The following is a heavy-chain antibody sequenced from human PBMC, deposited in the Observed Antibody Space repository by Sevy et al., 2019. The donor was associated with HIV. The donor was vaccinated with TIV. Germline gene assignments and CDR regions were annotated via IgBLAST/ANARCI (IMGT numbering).Heavy chain of an antibody. CDR1: GFTFSSYA. V-gene: IGHV3-23*01. J-gene: IGHJ6*02. CDR3: AKDLGYDFWSGYYVVHYYYGMDV. D-gene: IGHD3-3*01. CDR2: ISGSGGST. Sequence: GSLRLSCAASGFTFSSYAMSWVRQAPGKGLEWVSAISGSGGSTYYAGSVKGRFTISRDNSKNTLYLQMNSLRAEDTAVYYCAKDLGYDFWSGYYVVHYYYGMDVWGQGTTVTVSS.